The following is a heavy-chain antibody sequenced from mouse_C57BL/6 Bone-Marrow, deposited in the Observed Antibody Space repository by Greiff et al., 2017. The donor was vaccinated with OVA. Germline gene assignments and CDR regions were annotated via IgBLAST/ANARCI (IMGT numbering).Heavy chain of an antibody. J-gene: IGHJ4*01. Sequence: QVQLQQPGAELVRPGTSVKLSCKASGYTFTSYWMHWVKQRPGQGLEWLGVIDPSDSYTNYTQKFKGKATLTVDTSSSTAYMQLSSLTSEDSAVYYCARRGYYDYLMDYWGQGTSVTVSS. CDR3: ARRGYYDYLMDY. CDR1: GYTFTSYW. D-gene: IGHD2-4*01. V-gene: IGHV1-59*01. CDR2: IDPSDSYT.